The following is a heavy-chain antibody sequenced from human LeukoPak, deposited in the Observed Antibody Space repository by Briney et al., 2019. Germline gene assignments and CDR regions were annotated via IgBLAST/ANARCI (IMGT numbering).Heavy chain of an antibody. Sequence: GGSLRLSCAASGFTFSSYEMNWVRQAPGKGLEWVSYISSSGSTIYYADSVKGRFTISRDNAKNSLYLQMNSLRAEDTAVYYCARGGGRYPFFDYWGQGTLVTVSS. CDR2: ISSSGSTI. CDR3: ARGGGRYPFFDY. CDR1: GFTFSSYE. J-gene: IGHJ4*02. D-gene: IGHD1-26*01. V-gene: IGHV3-48*03.